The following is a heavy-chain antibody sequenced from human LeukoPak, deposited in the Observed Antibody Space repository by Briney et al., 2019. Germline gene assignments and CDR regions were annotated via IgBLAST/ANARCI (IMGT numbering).Heavy chain of an antibody. D-gene: IGHD6-13*01. CDR3: AKARAGDITAAFNY. CDR2: ISGSGGNP. J-gene: IGHJ4*02. Sequence: GGSLRLSCAASGFIFSSYAMSWVRQAPGKGLEWVSGISGSGGNPYYADSVKGRFTISRDNSENTLNLQMNSLRAEDTAVYYCAKARAGDITAAFNYWGQGTLVTVSS. CDR1: GFIFSSYA. V-gene: IGHV3-23*01.